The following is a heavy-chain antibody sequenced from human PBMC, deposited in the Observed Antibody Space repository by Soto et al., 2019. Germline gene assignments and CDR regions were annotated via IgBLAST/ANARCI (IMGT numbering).Heavy chain of an antibody. CDR3: ARSKVLGNFGVVAI. Sequence: QVQLQESGPGLVKPSETLSLTCTVSGGSISSYYWSWIRQPPGKGLEWIGYIYYSGSTNYNPSLQSRVTMSVDTSQNQFSLKLSSVTAADTAVYYCARSKVLGNFGVVAIWGQGTLVTVSS. CDR1: GGSISSYY. V-gene: IGHV4-59*08. D-gene: IGHD3-3*01. J-gene: IGHJ4*02. CDR2: IYYSGST.